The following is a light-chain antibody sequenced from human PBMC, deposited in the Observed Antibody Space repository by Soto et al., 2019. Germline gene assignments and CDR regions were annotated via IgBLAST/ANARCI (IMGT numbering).Light chain of an antibody. V-gene: IGKV1-39*01. Sequence: DIQMTQSPSSLSASVGDTVTITCRASENISRYLNWYQQKVGKAPKLLIYAASSLQSAVPSRFSGSGSGTDFTLTISSLLPEDFATYYCHQSHSFPYTFGQGTNVEI. CDR2: AAS. CDR1: ENISRY. CDR3: HQSHSFPYT. J-gene: IGKJ2*01.